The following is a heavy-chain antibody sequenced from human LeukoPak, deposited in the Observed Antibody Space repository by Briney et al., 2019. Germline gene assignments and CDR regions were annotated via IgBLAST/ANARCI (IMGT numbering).Heavy chain of an antibody. J-gene: IGHJ4*02. V-gene: IGHV5-51*01. CDR1: GYSFTTNW. Sequence: GESLKISCKASGYSFTTNWIGWVRQMPGQGLEWMGIIFPGDSDTRYSPSFQGQVTTSADKSISTAYLQWRSLKASDTAIYYCAKSSYRGAIAAAGVDYWGQGTLVTVSS. CDR3: AKSSYRGAIAAAGVDY. D-gene: IGHD6-13*01. CDR2: IFPGDSDT.